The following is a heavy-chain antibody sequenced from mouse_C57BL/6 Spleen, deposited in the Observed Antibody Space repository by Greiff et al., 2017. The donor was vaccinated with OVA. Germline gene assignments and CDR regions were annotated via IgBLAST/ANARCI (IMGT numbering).Heavy chain of an antibody. Sequence: QVQLQQPGAELVKPGASVKLSCKASGYTFTSYWMQWVKQRPGQGLEWIGEIDPSDSYTNYNQQFKGKATLTVDTSSSTAYMQLSSLTSEDSAVYYCARAENWAFDYWGQGTTLTVSS. CDR3: ARAENWAFDY. J-gene: IGHJ2*01. CDR1: GYTFTSYW. V-gene: IGHV1-50*01. CDR2: IDPSDSYT. D-gene: IGHD4-1*01.